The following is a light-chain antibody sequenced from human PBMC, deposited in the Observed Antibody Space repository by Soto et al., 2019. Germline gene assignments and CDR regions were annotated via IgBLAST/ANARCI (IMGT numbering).Light chain of an antibody. CDR1: SSDVGSYNL. J-gene: IGLJ1*01. V-gene: IGLV2-23*01. Sequence: QSVLAQPASVSGSPGQSITISCTGTSSDVGSYNLVSWYQQHPGKAPKLMIHEGSKRPSGVSNRFSGSKSGNTASLTISGLQAEDEADYYCCSYAGSSTPYVFGTGTKVTV. CDR3: CSYAGSSTPYV. CDR2: EGS.